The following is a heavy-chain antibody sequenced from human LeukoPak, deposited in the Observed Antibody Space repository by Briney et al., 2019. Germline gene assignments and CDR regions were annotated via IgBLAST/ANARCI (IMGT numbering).Heavy chain of an antibody. Sequence: PGGSLRLSCAASGFTFSDYYMSWIRQAPGKGLEWVSAISGSGGSTYYADSVKGRFTISRDNSKNTLYLQMNSLRAEDTAVYYCAKFMVRGVISFIDYWGQGTLVTVSS. J-gene: IGHJ4*02. CDR2: ISGSGGST. D-gene: IGHD3-10*01. CDR1: GFTFSDYY. V-gene: IGHV3-23*01. CDR3: AKFMVRGVISFIDY.